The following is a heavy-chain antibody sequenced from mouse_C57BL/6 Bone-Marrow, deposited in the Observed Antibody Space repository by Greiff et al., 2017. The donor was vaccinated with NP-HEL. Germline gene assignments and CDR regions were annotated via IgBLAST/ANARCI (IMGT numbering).Heavy chain of an antibody. J-gene: IGHJ1*03. V-gene: IGHV1-39*01. D-gene: IGHD2-10*01. CDR1: GYSFTDYN. CDR3: ASLSYPDWYFDV. CDR2: INPNYGTT. Sequence: EVQLQQSGPELVKPGASVKISCKASGYSFTDYNMNWVKQSNGQSLEWIGVINPNYGTTSYNQKFKGKATLTVDQSSSTAYMQLNSLTSEDSAVYYCASLSYPDWYFDVWGTGTTVTVSS.